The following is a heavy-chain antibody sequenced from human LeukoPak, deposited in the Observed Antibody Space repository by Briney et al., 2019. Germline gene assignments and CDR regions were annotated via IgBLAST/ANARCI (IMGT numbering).Heavy chain of an antibody. J-gene: IGHJ6*03. CDR1: GFTFTSFG. CDR2: INGYNGNT. Sequence: RASVKVSCRASGFTFTSFGFSWVRQAPGQGLQWMGWINGYNGNTEYAQNLQGRVSMTRDISTSTVYMQLTSLRSDDTAVYYCARDIGSSSFQAGYHYYYMDVWGEGTTVTVSS. CDR3: ARDIGSSSFQAGYHYYYMDV. D-gene: IGHD6-6*01. V-gene: IGHV1-18*01.